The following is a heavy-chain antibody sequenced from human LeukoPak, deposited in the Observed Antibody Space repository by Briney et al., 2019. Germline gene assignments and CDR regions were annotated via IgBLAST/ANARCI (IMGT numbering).Heavy chain of an antibody. CDR1: GFTFGSSW. V-gene: IGHV3-7*01. CDR2: INDDGSAQ. D-gene: IGHD3-16*01. Sequence: PGGSLRLSCVASGFTFGSSWMTWVRQSPGKGLEWVASINDDGSAQYYVDSVKGRFTISRDNAKNSLFLQMNNLRAEATAVYFCVNLGHRDCGQGTQVTVSS. J-gene: IGHJ4*02. CDR3: VNLGHRD.